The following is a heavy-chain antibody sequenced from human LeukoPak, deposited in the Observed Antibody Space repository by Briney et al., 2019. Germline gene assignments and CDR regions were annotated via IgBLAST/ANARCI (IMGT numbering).Heavy chain of an antibody. CDR3: ARDSGMARGTVDY. Sequence: ASVKVSCKSSGYTFTSYYMYWVRQAPGQGLEWMGIINTSGGSTSYAQKFQGRVTMTRDTSTSTVYMELSSLRYEDTAVYYCARDSGMARGTVDYWGQGTLVTVSS. D-gene: IGHD3-10*01. J-gene: IGHJ4*02. V-gene: IGHV1-46*01. CDR2: INTSGGST. CDR1: GYTFTSYY.